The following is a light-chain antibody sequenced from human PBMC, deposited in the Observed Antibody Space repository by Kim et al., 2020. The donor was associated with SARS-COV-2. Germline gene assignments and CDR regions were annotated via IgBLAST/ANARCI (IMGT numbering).Light chain of an antibody. J-gene: IGKJ4*01. CDR3: QQYNSYPVT. CDR2: TAS. CDR1: QSISTC. Sequence: GDRFTITCRASQSISTCLAWYQQKPGKAPKLLIYTASTLEIGVQSRYSGSGSGTGFTLTISSLQPDDSATYYCQQYNSYPVTFGGGTKVDIK. V-gene: IGKV1-5*03.